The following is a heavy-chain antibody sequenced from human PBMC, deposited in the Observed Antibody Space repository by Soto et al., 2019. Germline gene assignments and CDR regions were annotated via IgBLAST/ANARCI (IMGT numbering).Heavy chain of an antibody. Sequence: SETLSLACTVSGGSISSYYCSWIRQPPGKGLEWIGYIYYSGSTYYNPSLKSRVTISVDTSKNQFSLKLSSVTAADTAVYYCARAPIEWGQGTLVTVSS. CDR1: GGSISSYY. V-gene: IGHV4-59*12. D-gene: IGHD1-26*01. J-gene: IGHJ4*02. CDR3: ARAPIE. CDR2: IYYSGST.